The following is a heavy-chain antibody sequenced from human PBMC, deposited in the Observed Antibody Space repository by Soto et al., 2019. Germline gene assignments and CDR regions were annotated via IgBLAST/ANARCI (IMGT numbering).Heavy chain of an antibody. D-gene: IGHD6-13*01. J-gene: IGHJ4*02. Sequence: ASETLSLTCTVSGGSISSCSYYWIWLPQPPGKGLEWIGFMYNSGSPNYNPSLKSRVTISLDTSKNQFSLNLRSVTAADTAVYYCARRYGSSFDYWGQGTLVTAPQ. CDR2: MYNSGSP. V-gene: IGHV4-61*01. CDR3: ARRYGSSFDY. CDR1: GGSISSCSYY.